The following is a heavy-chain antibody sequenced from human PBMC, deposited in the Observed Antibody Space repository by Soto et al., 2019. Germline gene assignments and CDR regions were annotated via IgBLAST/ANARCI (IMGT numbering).Heavy chain of an antibody. V-gene: IGHV3-74*01. CDR2: INSDGSST. CDR3: AAYCSGTSCYGFDP. J-gene: IGHJ5*02. Sequence: GGSLRLSCAASGFTFSSYWMHWVRQAPGKGLVWVSRINSDGSSTSYADSVKGRFTISRDNAKNTLYLQMNSLRAEDTAVYYCAAYCSGTSCYGFDPWGQGTLVTVSS. CDR1: GFTFSSYW. D-gene: IGHD2-2*01.